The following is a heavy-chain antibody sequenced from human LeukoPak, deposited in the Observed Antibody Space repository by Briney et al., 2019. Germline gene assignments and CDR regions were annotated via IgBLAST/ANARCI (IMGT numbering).Heavy chain of an antibody. Sequence: AWVTVSCKASGYTFTSYGISGVRQAPGQGLEWMGWISAYNGNTNYAQKLQGRVTMTTDTSTSTAYMELRSLRSDDTAVYYCARDAHYDFWSGYYPDPTNYYYDYYMDVWGKGTTVTVSS. CDR1: GYTFTSYG. CDR3: ARDAHYDFWSGYYPDPTNYYYDYYMDV. D-gene: IGHD3-3*01. V-gene: IGHV1-18*01. CDR2: ISAYNGNT. J-gene: IGHJ6*03.